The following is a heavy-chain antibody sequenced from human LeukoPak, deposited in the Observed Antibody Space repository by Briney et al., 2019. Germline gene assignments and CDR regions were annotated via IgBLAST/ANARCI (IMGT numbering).Heavy chain of an antibody. D-gene: IGHD3-10*01. V-gene: IGHV4-39*01. Sequence: KASETLSLTCSVSGGSISSGSYYWGWIRQPPGKGLEWIGSIYYSGSTYYNPSLKSRVTISVDTSKNQFSLKLSSVTAADTAVYYCARHPAHGGPFMVRGKHFDYWGQGTLVTVSS. CDR1: GGSISSGSYY. CDR2: IYYSGST. CDR3: ARHPAHGGPFMVRGKHFDY. J-gene: IGHJ4*02.